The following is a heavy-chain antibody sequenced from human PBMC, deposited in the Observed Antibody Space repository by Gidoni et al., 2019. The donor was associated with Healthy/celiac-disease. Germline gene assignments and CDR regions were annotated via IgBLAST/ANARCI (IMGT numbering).Heavy chain of an antibody. D-gene: IGHD6-19*01. CDR1: GFTFDDFG. Sequence: EVHLVESGGGVVRPGGSLRLSCSAPGFTFDDFGMSWVRQAPGKGLEWVSGINWNGGRTGYADSVKGRFTISRDNAKNSLYLQMNSLRAEDTALYYCARGAVAGKGLYYFDYWGQGTLVTVSS. CDR3: ARGAVAGKGLYYFDY. V-gene: IGHV3-20*04. CDR2: INWNGGRT. J-gene: IGHJ4*02.